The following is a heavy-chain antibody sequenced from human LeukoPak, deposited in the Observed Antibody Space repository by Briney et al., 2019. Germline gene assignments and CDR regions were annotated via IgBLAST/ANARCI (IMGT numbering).Heavy chain of an antibody. CDR2: ISSSSSYI. CDR1: GFTFSSYS. J-gene: IGHJ4*02. D-gene: IGHD6-13*01. V-gene: IGHV3-21*01. CDR3: ARVTGYSSSWSDY. Sequence: GESLRLSCAASGFTFSSYSMNWVRQAPGKGLEWVSSISSSSSYIYYADSVKGRFTISRDNAKNSLYLQMNSLRAEDTAVYYCARVTGYSSSWSDYWGQGTLVTVSS.